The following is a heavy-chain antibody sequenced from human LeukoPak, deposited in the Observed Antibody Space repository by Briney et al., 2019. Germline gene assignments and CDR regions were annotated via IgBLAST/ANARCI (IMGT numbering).Heavy chain of an antibody. V-gene: IGHV4-34*01. CDR1: GGSFSIYY. Sequence: SETLSLTCAVSGGSFSIYYWSWIRQPPGKGLEWIGEINHSGSTNYNPSLKSRVTISVDTSKNQFSLKLTSVTAADTALYYCALEGDFDYWGQGTLVTVSS. CDR2: INHSGST. CDR3: ALEGDFDY. J-gene: IGHJ4*02.